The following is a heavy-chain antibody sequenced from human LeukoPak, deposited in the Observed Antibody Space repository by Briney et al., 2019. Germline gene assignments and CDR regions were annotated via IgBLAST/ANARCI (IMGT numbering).Heavy chain of an antibody. Sequence: PGGSLRLSCAASGFTFSSYAMHWVRQAPGKGLGWVAVISYDGSNKYYADSVKGRFTISRDNSKNTLYLQMNSLRAEDTAVYYCARDGGSGGNSVDFFDYWGQGTLVTVSS. CDR1: GFTFSSYA. CDR2: ISYDGSNK. D-gene: IGHD4-23*01. V-gene: IGHV3-30*04. J-gene: IGHJ4*02. CDR3: ARDGGSGGNSVDFFDY.